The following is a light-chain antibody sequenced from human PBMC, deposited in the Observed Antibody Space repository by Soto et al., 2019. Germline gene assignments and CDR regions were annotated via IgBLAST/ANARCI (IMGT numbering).Light chain of an antibody. CDR3: SAYTARSTLV. Sequence: QSALTQPASVSGSAGQSITISCSGTSRDVGAYKLVSWYQQHPGTAPKLIIYEVPNRPSGISSRFPGSRSGNTASLTISGLQSEQEGEYYCSAYTARSTLVFGRGTKVTVL. CDR1: SRDVGAYKL. V-gene: IGLV2-14*01. J-gene: IGLJ3*02. CDR2: EVP.